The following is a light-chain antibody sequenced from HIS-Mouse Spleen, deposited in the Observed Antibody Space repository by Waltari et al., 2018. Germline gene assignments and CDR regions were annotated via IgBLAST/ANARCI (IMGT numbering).Light chain of an antibody. CDR1: QSVSSY. V-gene: IGKV3-11*01. Sequence: EIVLTQSPATLSLSPGERATLSCRASQSVSSYLAWYQQKPGQAPRLLIYDASNQATGIPARFSGSGSGTDFTLTISSLEPEDFAVYYCQQRSNWLTFGGGTKVEIK. CDR3: QQRSNWLT. J-gene: IGKJ4*01. CDR2: DAS.